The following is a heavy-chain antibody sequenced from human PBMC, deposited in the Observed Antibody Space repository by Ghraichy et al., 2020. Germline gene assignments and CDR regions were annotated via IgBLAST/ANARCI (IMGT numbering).Heavy chain of an antibody. V-gene: IGHV4-30-4*01. D-gene: IGHD3-22*01. CDR3: ARAYYDSSGYYLYYFDY. J-gene: IGHJ4*02. CDR1: GGSISSGDYY. Sequence: SETLSLTCTVSGGSISSGDYYWSWIRQPPGKGLEWIGYIYYSGSTYYNPSLKSRVTISVDTSKNQFSLKLSSVTAADTAVYYCARAYYDSSGYYLYYFDYGGQGTLVTVSS. CDR2: IYYSGST.